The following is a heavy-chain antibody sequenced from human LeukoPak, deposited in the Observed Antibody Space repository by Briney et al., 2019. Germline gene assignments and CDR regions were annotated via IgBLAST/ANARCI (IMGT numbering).Heavy chain of an antibody. CDR1: GYTFTDFY. J-gene: IGHJ3*02. CDR3: ARTGTTTGYAFDI. D-gene: IGHD1/OR15-1a*01. Sequence: ASVKVSCKASGYTFTDFYMNWVRQAPGQGLEWMGIINPSGASTSYAQKFQGRVTMTRDTSTSTAYMELRSLRSDDTAVYYCARTGTTTGYAFDIWGQGTMVTVSS. CDR2: INPSGAST. V-gene: IGHV1-46*01.